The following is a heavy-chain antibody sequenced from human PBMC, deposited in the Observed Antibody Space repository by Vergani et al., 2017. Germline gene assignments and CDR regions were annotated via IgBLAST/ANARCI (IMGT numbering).Heavy chain of an antibody. Sequence: QVQLQQSGPGLVKPSQTLSLTCAISGDSVSSNSAAWNWIRQSPSRGLEWLGRTYYRSKWYNDYAVSVKSRITINPDTSKNQFSLQLNSVTPEDTAVYYCAREWGRITMIVGYGMDVWGQGTTVTGSS. CDR3: AREWGRITMIVGYGMDV. CDR2: TYYRSKWYN. V-gene: IGHV6-1*01. D-gene: IGHD3-22*01. J-gene: IGHJ6*02. CDR1: GDSVSSNSAA.